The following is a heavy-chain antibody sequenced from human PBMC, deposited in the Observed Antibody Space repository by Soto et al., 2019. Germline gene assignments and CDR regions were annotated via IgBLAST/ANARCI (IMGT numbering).Heavy chain of an antibody. D-gene: IGHD3-22*01. CDR3: AKVGYYDSSGHNWFDP. CDR2: ISGSGGST. V-gene: IGHV3-23*01. J-gene: IGHJ5*02. CDR1: GFTFSSYV. Sequence: GGSLRLSCAVSGFTFSSYVMSWVRQAPGKGLEWVSAISGSGGSTYYADSVKGRFTISRDNSKNTLYLQMNSLRADDTAVYYCAKVGYYDSSGHNWFDPWGQGTMVTVSS.